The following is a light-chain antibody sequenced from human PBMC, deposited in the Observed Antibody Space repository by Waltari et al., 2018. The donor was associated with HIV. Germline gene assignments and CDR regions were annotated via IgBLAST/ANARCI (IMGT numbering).Light chain of an antibody. V-gene: IGKV1-39*01. J-gene: IGKJ2*01. Sequence: DIQLTQSPSSLSADVGDTVTITCRTSQTISRYVTWYQQRPGSAPILLTFAASDLHGGVPSRFTGSGSGTIFNLTIDSVQREDFATYYCQQSYGTPRTFGQGT. CDR2: AAS. CDR1: QTISRY. CDR3: QQSYGTPRT.